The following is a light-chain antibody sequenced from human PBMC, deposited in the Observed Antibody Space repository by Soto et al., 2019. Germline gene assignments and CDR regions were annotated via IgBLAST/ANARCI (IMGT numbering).Light chain of an antibody. CDR2: DAS. CDR3: QQRSNWPPIT. Sequence: EIVLTQSPATLSLSPGERATLSCRASQSVSSYLAWYQQKPGQAPRLLIYDASNRATGIPARFIGSGSWTDFTLTISSLEPEDFAVYYCQQRSNWPPITFGQGTRLEIK. V-gene: IGKV3-11*01. CDR1: QSVSSY. J-gene: IGKJ5*01.